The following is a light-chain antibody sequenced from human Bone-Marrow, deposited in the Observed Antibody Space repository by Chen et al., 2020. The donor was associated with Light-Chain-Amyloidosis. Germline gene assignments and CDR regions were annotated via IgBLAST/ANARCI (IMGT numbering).Light chain of an antibody. J-gene: IGLJ3*02. CDR3: QVWDRSSDCPV. Sequence: SYVLTQPSSVSVAPGQTATIACGGNNIGSTSVHWYQQTPGQAPLLVVYDDSDRPSGIPERLSGSNSANTATLTISRVDAGDEADYYCQVWDRSSDCPVFGGGTKLTVL. CDR1: NIGSTS. CDR2: DDS. V-gene: IGLV3-21*02.